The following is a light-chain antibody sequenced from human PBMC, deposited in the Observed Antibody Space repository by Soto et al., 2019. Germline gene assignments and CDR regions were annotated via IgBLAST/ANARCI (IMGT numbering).Light chain of an antibody. V-gene: IGKV3-20*01. CDR3: QQYGSSPYS. J-gene: IGKJ2*03. CDR2: GSS. Sequence: ENVLTQSPGTLSLSPGERATLSCRASQTVSSSFLAWYQQKPGQAPSLLIYGSSSRASGIPDRFSGSGSGTDFTLAISILEPEDFAVYYCQQYGSSPYSFGQGTKLEI. CDR1: QTVSSSF.